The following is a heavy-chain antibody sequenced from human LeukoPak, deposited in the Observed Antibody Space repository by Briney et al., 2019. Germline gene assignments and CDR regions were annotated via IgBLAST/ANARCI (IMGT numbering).Heavy chain of an antibody. CDR3: AELGITMIGGV. Sequence: GGSLRLSCAASGFTFSYYCMNWVRQAPGKGLEWVANIKQDGSEKYYVDSVKGRFTISRDNAKNSLYLQMNSLRAEDTAVYYCAELGITMIGGVWGKGTTVTISS. J-gene: IGHJ6*04. D-gene: IGHD3-10*02. CDR1: GFTFSYYC. V-gene: IGHV3-7*01. CDR2: IKQDGSEK.